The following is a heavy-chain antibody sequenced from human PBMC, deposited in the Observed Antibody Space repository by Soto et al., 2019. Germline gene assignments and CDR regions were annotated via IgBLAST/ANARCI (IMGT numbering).Heavy chain of an antibody. Sequence: QVQLVQSGPEVKKPGASVKVSCKTSGYTFTSFGISWVRQAPGQGLEWMGWITTDKGKTNYAQKLQGRVTMTTDPSTSTAYMELRSLRSDDTAVYYCAARSPAFDYWGQGTLVTVSS. J-gene: IGHJ4*02. CDR3: AARSPAFDY. CDR1: GYTFTSFG. V-gene: IGHV1-18*01. CDR2: ITTDKGKT.